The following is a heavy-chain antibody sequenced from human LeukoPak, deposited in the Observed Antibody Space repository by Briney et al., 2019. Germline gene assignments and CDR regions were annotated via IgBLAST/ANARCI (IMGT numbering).Heavy chain of an antibody. CDR1: GFTVSSNS. D-gene: IGHD2/OR15-2a*01. V-gene: IGHV3-53*01. CDR3: ARRASTYSHPYDY. J-gene: IGHJ4*02. CDR2: IYSDNT. Sequence: GGSLRLSCTVSGFTVSSNSTSWVRQAPGKGLEWVAVIYSDNTHYSESVNSRFTISRDNSPNTLYLQMNSLRAEDTAVYYCARRASTYSHPYDYWGQGTLVTVSS.